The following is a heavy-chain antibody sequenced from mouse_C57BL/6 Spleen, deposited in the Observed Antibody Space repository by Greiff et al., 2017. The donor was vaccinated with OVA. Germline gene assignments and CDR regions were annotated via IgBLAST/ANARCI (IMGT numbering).Heavy chain of an antibody. CDR1: GYTFTSYG. Sequence: VQLQESGAELARPGASVKLSCKASGYTFTSYGISWVKQSAGQGLEWIGEIYPRSGNTYYNEKFKGKATLTADKSSSTAYMELRSLTSEDSAVYFGARSIYYGNYPYAMDYWGQGTSVTVSS. CDR3: ARSIYYGNYPYAMDY. J-gene: IGHJ4*01. CDR2: IYPRSGNT. V-gene: IGHV1-81*01. D-gene: IGHD2-1*01.